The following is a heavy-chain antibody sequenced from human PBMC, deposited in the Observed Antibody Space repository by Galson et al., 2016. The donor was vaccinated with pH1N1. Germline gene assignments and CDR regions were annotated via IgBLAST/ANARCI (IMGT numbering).Heavy chain of an antibody. CDR1: GFTFTNYW. V-gene: IGHV3-7*03. J-gene: IGHJ6*02. D-gene: IGHD3-10*01. CDR3: ARSVGSGSAY. Sequence: SLRLSCAASGFTFTNYWMHWVRQAPGKGLEWVANIKQDGSEKYYVDSVKGRFTISRDNAKNSLYLQMNSLRAEGTAVYYCARSVGSGSAYWGQGTTVTVSS. CDR2: IKQDGSEK.